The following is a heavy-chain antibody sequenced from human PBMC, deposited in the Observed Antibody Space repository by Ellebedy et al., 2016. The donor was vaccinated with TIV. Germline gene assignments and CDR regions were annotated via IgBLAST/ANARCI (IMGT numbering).Heavy chain of an antibody. V-gene: IGHV4-59*08. CDR3: ARHGLSGIPAVDY. CDR1: GGSISSYH. CDR2: IHHSGST. Sequence: MPSETLSLTCIVSGGSISSYHWNWIRQSPGKGLEWIGYIHHSGSTNYNPSLKSRVTISVDTSKNHFSLKLSSVTAADTAVYYCARHGLSGIPAVDYWGQGTLVTVSS. D-gene: IGHD3-10*01. J-gene: IGHJ4*02.